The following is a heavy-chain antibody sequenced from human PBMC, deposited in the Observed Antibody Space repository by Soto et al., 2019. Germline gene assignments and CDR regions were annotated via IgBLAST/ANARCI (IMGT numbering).Heavy chain of an antibody. J-gene: IGHJ4*02. V-gene: IGHV4-34*01. CDR3: ARERGSFDC. CDR1: GGSFSDAH. D-gene: IGHD3-16*01. CDR2: VSDTGDT. Sequence: SETLSLTCVVHGGSFSDAHWTWIRQAPGKGLEWIGEVSDTGDTDYYPSLKSRARISIDTSKNQFSLRLTSVTAADTAVYYCARERGSFDCWGQGTQVTVSS.